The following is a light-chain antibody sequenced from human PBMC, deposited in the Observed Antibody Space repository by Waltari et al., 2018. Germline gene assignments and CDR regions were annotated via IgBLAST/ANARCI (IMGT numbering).Light chain of an antibody. CDR2: EVN. Sequence: QSALTQPASVSGSPGQSITISRTGTSSDVGSYNLVSWYQQHPGKAPKLMMFEVNKRPSGVSNRFSGSKAGNTASLTISGLQAEDEAEYYCCSYAGRNTYVVFGGGTKLTVL. V-gene: IGLV2-23*02. J-gene: IGLJ2*01. CDR1: SSDVGSYNL. CDR3: CSYAGRNTYVV.